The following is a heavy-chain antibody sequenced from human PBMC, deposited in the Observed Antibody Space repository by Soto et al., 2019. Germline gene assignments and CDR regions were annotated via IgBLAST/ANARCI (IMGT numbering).Heavy chain of an antibody. CDR2: INSDGSST. J-gene: IGHJ4*02. V-gene: IGHV3-74*01. CDR1: GFTFSSYA. CDR3: ARARLSYYGTYYFDY. Sequence: GGSLRLSCAASGFTFSSYAMSWARQAPGKGLVWVSRINSDGSSTSYADSVKGRFTISRDNAKNTLYLQMNSLRAEDTAVYYCARARLSYYGTYYFDYWGQGTLVTVSS. D-gene: IGHD1-26*01.